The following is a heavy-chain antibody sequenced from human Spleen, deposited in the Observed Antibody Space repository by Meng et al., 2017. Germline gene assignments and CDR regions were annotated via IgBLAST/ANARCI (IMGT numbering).Heavy chain of an antibody. V-gene: IGHV1-69*13. CDR2: LIAVFDKT. Sequence: QVQLVQSGAEVKKPGSSVKVACKTSGGSFSTHTFSWVRQAPGQGLEWMGGLIAVFDKTKAAPRFQDRVTFTADESTSTAYMELSSLTFDDTAVYYCARDPSNTSGRYAYFDYWGQGTLVTVSS. D-gene: IGHD6-19*01. J-gene: IGHJ4*02. CDR3: ARDPSNTSGRYAYFDY. CDR1: GGSFSTHT.